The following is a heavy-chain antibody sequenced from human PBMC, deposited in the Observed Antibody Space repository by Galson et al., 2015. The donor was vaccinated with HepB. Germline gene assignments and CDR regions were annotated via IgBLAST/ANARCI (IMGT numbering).Heavy chain of an antibody. CDR1: GFTFSGSA. J-gene: IGHJ6*02. V-gene: IGHV3-73*01. Sequence: SLRLSCAASGFTFSGSAMHWVRQASGKGLEWVGRIRSKANSYATAYAASVKGRFTISRDDSKNTAYLQMNSLKTEDTAVYYCTRYHEGNNDQRAYYGMDVWGQGTTVTVSS. CDR3: TRYHEGNNDQRAYYGMDV. D-gene: IGHD1/OR15-1a*01. CDR2: IRSKANSYAT.